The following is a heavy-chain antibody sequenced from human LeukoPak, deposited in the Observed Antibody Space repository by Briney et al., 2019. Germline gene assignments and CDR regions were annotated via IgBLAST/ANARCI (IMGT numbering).Heavy chain of an antibody. D-gene: IGHD6-13*01. CDR2: ISYDGSNK. J-gene: IGHJ4*02. V-gene: IGHV3-30*18. Sequence: GGSLRLSCAASRFTFSSSGMHWVRQAPGKGLEWVAVISYDGSNKYYADSVKGRFTISRDNSKNTLFLQMNSLRAEDTAVYYCAKDASATGISDLDYWGQGTLVTVSS. CDR3: AKDASATGISDLDY. CDR1: RFTFSSSG.